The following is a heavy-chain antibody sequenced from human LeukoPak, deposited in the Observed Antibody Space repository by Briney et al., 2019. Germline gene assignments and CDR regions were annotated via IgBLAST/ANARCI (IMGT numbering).Heavy chain of an antibody. V-gene: IGHV4-59*01. Sequence: PSETLSLTCTVSGGSISSYYWSWIRQPPGKGLEWVGQVYYSGSTNYNPSLKSRVTMSIDTSRNQFSLKVFSVTAADTAVYYCAGSSSWSLFDYWGQGTVVTVSS. CDR1: GGSISSYY. J-gene: IGHJ4*02. D-gene: IGHD6-13*01. CDR3: AGSSSWSLFDY. CDR2: VYYSGST.